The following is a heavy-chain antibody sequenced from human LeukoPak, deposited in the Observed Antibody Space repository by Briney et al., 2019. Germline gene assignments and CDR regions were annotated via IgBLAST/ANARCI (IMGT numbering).Heavy chain of an antibody. CDR2: INPNSGGT. J-gene: IGHJ4*02. V-gene: IGHV1-2*02. Sequence: EASVKVSCKASGYTFTGNYMHWVRQAPGQGLEWMGWINPNSGGTNYAQKFQGRVTMTRDTSISTAYMELSRLRSDDTAVYYCAIIAAAGPFGYWGQGTLVTVSS. D-gene: IGHD6-13*01. CDR1: GYTFTGNY. CDR3: AIIAAAGPFGY.